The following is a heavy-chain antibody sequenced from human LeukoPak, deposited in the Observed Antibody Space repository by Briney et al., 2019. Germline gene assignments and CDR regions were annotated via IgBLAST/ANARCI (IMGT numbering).Heavy chain of an antibody. CDR2: ISGSGGST. CDR3: AKSRGYGFGIFDY. V-gene: IGHV3-23*01. D-gene: IGHD2-15*01. J-gene: IGHJ4*02. Sequence: GGSLRLSCAASGFTFSSYAMSWVRQAPGKGLEWVSAISGSGGSTYYADSVKGRFTISRDSSKNTLYLQMNSLRAEDTAVYYCAKSRGYGFGIFDYWGQGTLVTVSS. CDR1: GFTFSSYA.